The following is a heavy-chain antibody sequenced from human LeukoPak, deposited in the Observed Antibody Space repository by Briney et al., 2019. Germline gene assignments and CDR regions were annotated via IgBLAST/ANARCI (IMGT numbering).Heavy chain of an antibody. D-gene: IGHD4-17*01. CDR2: ISSSGSTI. V-gene: IGHV3-48*03. Sequence: GGSLRLSCAASGFAFSSYEMNWVRQAPGKGLEWVSYISSSGSTIYYADSVKGRFTISRDNAKNSLYLQMNSLRAEDTAVYYCAREHDYGDLYFDYWGQGTLVTVSS. J-gene: IGHJ4*02. CDR1: GFAFSSYE. CDR3: AREHDYGDLYFDY.